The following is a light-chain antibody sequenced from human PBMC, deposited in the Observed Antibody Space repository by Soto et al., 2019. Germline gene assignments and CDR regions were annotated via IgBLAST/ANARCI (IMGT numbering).Light chain of an antibody. V-gene: IGLV4-69*01. Sequence: QSVLTQSPYASASLGASVKLTCTLSSGYSTYGIAWHQQQPEKGPRFLMKLNSDGSHNKGDGIPDRFSGSSSGAERYLTISSLQLEDEADYYCQTWGTGIWVFGGGTKLTVL. CDR1: SGYSTYG. CDR3: QTWGTGIWV. CDR2: LNSDGSH. J-gene: IGLJ3*02.